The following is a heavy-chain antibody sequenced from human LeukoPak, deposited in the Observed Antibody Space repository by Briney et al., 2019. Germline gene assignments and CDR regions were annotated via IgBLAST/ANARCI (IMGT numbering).Heavy chain of an antibody. CDR3: ASLWFGELPQSI. Sequence: SETLSLTCTVSGGSISSYYWSWIRQPPGKGLEWIGYIYYSGSTNYNPSLKSRVTISVDTSKNKFSLKLSSVTAADAAVYYCASLWFGELPQSIWGQGTLVTVSS. CDR2: IYYSGST. J-gene: IGHJ4*02. D-gene: IGHD3-10*01. CDR1: GGSISSYY. V-gene: IGHV4-59*08.